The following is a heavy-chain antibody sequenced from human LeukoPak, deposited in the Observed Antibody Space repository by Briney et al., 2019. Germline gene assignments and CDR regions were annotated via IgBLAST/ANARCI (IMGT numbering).Heavy chain of an antibody. CDR1: GGSISSYY. CDR3: ARDRFVVIPAADYYYGMDV. CDR2: IYYSGST. D-gene: IGHD2-2*01. J-gene: IGHJ6*02. V-gene: IGHV4-59*01. Sequence: SETLSLTCTVSGGSISSYYWSWIRQPPGKGLEWIGYIYYSGSTNYNPSLKSRVTISVDTSKNQFSLKLSSMTAADTAVYYCARDRFVVIPAADYYYGMDVWGQGTTVTVSS.